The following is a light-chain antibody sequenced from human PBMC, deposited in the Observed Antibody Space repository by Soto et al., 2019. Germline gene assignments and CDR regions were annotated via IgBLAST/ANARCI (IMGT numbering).Light chain of an antibody. Sequence: EVVLTQSPGTLSLSPGDRAALSCRASQSLRSYLAGYQQKPGQAPRLLIYDASTRLTGIPDRFIGSGSGTDFTLTISRLEPEDFAVYYCLQYANSPLTFGQGTKVDIK. CDR3: LQYANSPLT. CDR1: QSLRSY. CDR2: DAS. V-gene: IGKV3-20*01. J-gene: IGKJ1*01.